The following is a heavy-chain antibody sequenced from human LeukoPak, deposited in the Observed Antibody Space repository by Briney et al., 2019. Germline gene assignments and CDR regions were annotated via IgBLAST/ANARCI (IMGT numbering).Heavy chain of an antibody. CDR2: IRGSGGST. Sequence: GGSLRLSCAASGFTFSSYGMTWVRQAPGKGLEWVSTIRGSGGSTYYADSVKGRFTISRDNSKNTLYLQMNSLRAEDTAVYYCAMDPIAAASGVYGGFDPWGQGTLVTVSS. V-gene: IGHV3-23*01. CDR1: GFTFSSYG. D-gene: IGHD6-13*01. J-gene: IGHJ5*02. CDR3: AMDPIAAASGVYGGFDP.